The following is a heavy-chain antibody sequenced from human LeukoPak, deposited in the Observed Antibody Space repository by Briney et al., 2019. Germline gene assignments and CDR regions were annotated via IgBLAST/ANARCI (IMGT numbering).Heavy chain of an antibody. CDR2: IRTSSGDS. J-gene: IGHJ4*02. CDR3: AREGSQYDFDF. V-gene: IGHV1-18*01. D-gene: IGHD2-2*01. CDR1: GYTFTSYA. Sequence: ASVKVSCKTSGYTFTSYAVTWVRQAPGQGLEWMSRIRTSSGDSIYAHNVQDRVTMTTDTSTSTAYMELRSLRSDDTAVYYCAREGSQYDFDFWGQGTLVTVSS.